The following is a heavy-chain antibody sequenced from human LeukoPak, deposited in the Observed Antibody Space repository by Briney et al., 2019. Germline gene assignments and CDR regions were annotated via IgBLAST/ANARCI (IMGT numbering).Heavy chain of an antibody. J-gene: IGHJ4*02. CDR2: FDSAGST. CDR1: GFTVSSNY. CDR3: ARFVGGYAYFDY. V-gene: IGHV3-53*01. D-gene: IGHD6-25*01. Sequence: GGSLRLSCAASGFTVSSNYMSWVRQAPGKGLEWVSVFDSAGSTYYADSVKVRFTISRDNSKNTLYLQMNSLRAEDTAVYYCARFVGGYAYFDYWGQGTLVTVSS.